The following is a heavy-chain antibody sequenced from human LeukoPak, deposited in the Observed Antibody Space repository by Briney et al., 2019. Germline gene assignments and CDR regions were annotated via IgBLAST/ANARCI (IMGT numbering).Heavy chain of an antibody. Sequence: GGSLRLSCAASGFTFSSYAMSWVRQAPGKGLEWVSTIYGSGSNNYHADSVRGRFTIARANSKNTLYLQMNSLRAEDTYLYACAKALRGFDSWAFDIWGQGTMVTVSS. J-gene: IGHJ3*02. D-gene: IGHD3-9*01. CDR1: GFTFSSYA. CDR3: AKALRGFDSWAFDI. CDR2: IYGSGSNN. V-gene: IGHV3-23*01.